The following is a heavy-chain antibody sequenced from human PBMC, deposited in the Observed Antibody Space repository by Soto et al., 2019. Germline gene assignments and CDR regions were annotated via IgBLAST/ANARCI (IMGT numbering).Heavy chain of an antibody. CDR1: GGSIRGFY. Sequence: KTSETLSLTCTVSGGSIRGFYWSWIRQPPGKGLEWIGYVFDSGNTNYNPSLKSRVTISVDTSKNQFTLEMTSVTATDTAVYYCARAVPPDYWGQGTLVTVSS. CDR2: VFDSGNT. V-gene: IGHV4-59*01. J-gene: IGHJ4*02. CDR3: ARAVPPDY.